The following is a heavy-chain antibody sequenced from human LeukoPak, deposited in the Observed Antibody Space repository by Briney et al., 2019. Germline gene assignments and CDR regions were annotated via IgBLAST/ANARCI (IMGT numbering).Heavy chain of an antibody. CDR3: ASGGSITIFGVVINNWFDP. CDR1: GGTFSSYA. V-gene: IGHV1-69*13. Sequence: SVKVSCKASGGTFSSYAISWVRQAPGQGLEWMGGIIPIFGTANYAQKFQGRVTITADESTSTAYMELSSLRSEDTAVYYCASGGSITIFGVVINNWFDPWGQGTLVTVSS. J-gene: IGHJ5*02. CDR2: IIPIFGTA. D-gene: IGHD3-3*01.